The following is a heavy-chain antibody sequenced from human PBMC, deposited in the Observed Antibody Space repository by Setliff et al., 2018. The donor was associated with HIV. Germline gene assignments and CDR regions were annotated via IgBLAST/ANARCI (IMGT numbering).Heavy chain of an antibody. CDR1: GGSISSGGFY. J-gene: IGHJ6*03. Sequence: TSETLSLTCTVTGGSISSGGFYWTWIRQHPGKGLEWIGYIYNTGSTYHSPSLESRVTISLDTSKNQFSLNLSSVTAADTAVYYCARRSPGGGYYMDVWGKGTTVTVSS. V-gene: IGHV4-31*03. CDR2: IYNTGST. D-gene: IGHD3-16*01. CDR3: ARRSPGGGYYMDV.